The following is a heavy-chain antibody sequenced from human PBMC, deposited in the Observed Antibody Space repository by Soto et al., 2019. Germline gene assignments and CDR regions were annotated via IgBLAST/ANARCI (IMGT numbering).Heavy chain of an antibody. CDR2: IKSKTDGGTT. Sequence: EVQLVESGGGLVKPGGSLRLSCAASGFTFSNAWMNWVRQAPGKGLEWVCRIKSKTDGGTTDYAAPVKGRFTISRDDSKNTLYLQMNSLKTEDTAVYYCTTGVRFLEWLLYYFDYWGQGTLVTVSS. V-gene: IGHV3-15*07. CDR3: TTGVRFLEWLLYYFDY. D-gene: IGHD3-3*01. J-gene: IGHJ4*02. CDR1: GFTFSNAW.